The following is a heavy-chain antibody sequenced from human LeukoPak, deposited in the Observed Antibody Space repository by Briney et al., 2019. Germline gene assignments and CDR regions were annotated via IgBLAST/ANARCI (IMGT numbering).Heavy chain of an antibody. V-gene: IGHV4-61*08. CDR3: ARSRSGYGYEHGAFEI. CDR2: IDYRGST. CDR1: GGSISSGGYS. Sequence: SETLSLTCAVSGGSISSGGYSWSWIRQPPGKGLEWIAYIDYRGSTTNNPSLRSRITISVDTSRNQFSLKLRSVTAADTAVYYCARSRSGYGYEHGAFEIWGQGTMVTVSS. J-gene: IGHJ3*02. D-gene: IGHD5-12*01.